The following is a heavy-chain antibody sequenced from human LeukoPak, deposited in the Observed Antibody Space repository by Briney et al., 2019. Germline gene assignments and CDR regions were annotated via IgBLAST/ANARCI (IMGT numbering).Heavy chain of an antibody. J-gene: IGHJ1*01. D-gene: IGHD3-16*01. CDR1: GFSFDDYA. Sequence: GRSLRLSCAASGFSFDDYAMAWVRQAPGKGLEWVSRISWNGGSIGYADSVKGRFTISRDNAKNSLYLEMNSLRAEDTALYYCARGSVYGFFQHWGQGTLVTVAS. V-gene: IGHV3-9*01. CDR2: ISWNGGSI. CDR3: ARGSVYGFFQH.